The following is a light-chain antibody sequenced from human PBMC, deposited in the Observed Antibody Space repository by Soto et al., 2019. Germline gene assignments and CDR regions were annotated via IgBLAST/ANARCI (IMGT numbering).Light chain of an antibody. V-gene: IGKV3-20*01. CDR3: QQYGSSPWT. J-gene: IGKJ1*01. Sequence: ETVMTQSPATLSVSPGEGATLSCRASQSVSSNLVWYQHRPGQAPRLLIYGASSRATGIPDRFSGSGSGTDFTLTISRLEPEDFAVYYCQQYGSSPWTFGQGTKVDIK. CDR1: QSVSSN. CDR2: GAS.